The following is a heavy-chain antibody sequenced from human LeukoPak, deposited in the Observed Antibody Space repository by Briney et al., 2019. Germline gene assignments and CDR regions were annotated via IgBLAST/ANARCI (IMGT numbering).Heavy chain of an antibody. Sequence: SETLSLTCTVSGGSISSYYWSWIRQPPGKGLEWIGYIYYSGSPNYNPSLKSRGTISVDTSKKKFSLKLSSVTAADTAVYYCARXDRYGGNSLDYWGQGTLVTVSS. CDR3: ARXDRYGGNSLDY. CDR2: IYYSGSP. V-gene: IGHV4-59*01. CDR1: GGSISSYY. J-gene: IGHJ4*02. D-gene: IGHD4-23*01.